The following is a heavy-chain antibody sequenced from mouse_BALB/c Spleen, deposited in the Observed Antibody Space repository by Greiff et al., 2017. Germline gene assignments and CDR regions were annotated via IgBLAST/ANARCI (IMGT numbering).Heavy chain of an antibody. V-gene: IGHV3-8*02. CDR2: ISYSGST. Sequence: EVKLEESGPSLVKPSQTLSLTCSVTGDSITSGYWNWIRKFPGNKLEYMGYISYSGSTYYNPSLKSRISITRDTSKNQYYLQLNSVTTEDTATYYCARYPVYYRYEDYAMDYWGQGTSVTVSS. CDR3: ARYPVYYRYEDYAMDY. CDR1: GDSITSGY. D-gene: IGHD2-14*01. J-gene: IGHJ4*01.